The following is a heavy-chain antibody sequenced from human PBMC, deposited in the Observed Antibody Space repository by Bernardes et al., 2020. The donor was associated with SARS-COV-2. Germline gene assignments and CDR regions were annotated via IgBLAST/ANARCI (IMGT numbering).Heavy chain of an antibody. CDR1: GGSISSYY. CDR2: IYYSGST. D-gene: IGHD3-22*01. J-gene: IGHJ6*02. V-gene: IGHV4-59*01. CDR3: ASYYYDSSGYSYGMDG. Sequence: SETLSLTCTVSGGSISSYYWSWIRQPPGKGLEWIGYIYYSGSTNYNPSLKSRVTISVDTSKNQFSLKLSSVTAADTAVYYCASYYYDSSGYSYGMDGWGQGTTVTVAS.